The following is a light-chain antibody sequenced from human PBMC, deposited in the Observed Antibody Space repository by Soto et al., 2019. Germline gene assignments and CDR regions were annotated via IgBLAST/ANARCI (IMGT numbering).Light chain of an antibody. CDR1: SSDVWSYNL. CDR3: CSYAGSSTPVV. CDR2: EDS. Sequence: QSVLTQPASVSGSPGQSITISCTGTSSDVWSYNLVSWYQQHPGTAPKLMIYEDSKRPSGVSNRFSGSKSGNTASLTISGLQAEDEADYYCCSYAGSSTPVVFCGGTKLTVL. J-gene: IGLJ2*01. V-gene: IGLV2-23*01.